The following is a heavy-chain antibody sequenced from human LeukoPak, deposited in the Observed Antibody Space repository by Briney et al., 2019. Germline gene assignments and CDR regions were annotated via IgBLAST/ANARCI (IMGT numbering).Heavy chain of an antibody. CDR2: ISWDSAGI. V-gene: IGHV3-9*01. Sequence: GRSLRLSCAATGFTFDDYAMHWVRQAPLKGLEWVSGISWDSAGIGYADSVEGRFTISRDNAKNSLYLQMNSLRAEDTALYYCAKGNYFDYWGQGTLSPSPQ. CDR1: GFTFDDYA. J-gene: IGHJ4*02. CDR3: AKGNYFDY.